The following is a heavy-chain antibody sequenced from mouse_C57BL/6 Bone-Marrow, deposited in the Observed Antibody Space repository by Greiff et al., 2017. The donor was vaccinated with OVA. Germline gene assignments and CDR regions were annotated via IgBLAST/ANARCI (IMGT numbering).Heavy chain of an antibody. CDR1: GYTFTDYY. Sequence: VHVKQSGPVLVKPGASVKMSCKASGYTFTDYYMNWVKQSHGKSLEWIGVINPYNGGTSYNQKFKGKATLTVDKSSSTAYMELNSLTSEDSAVYYCARWELGPRYFDVWGTGTTVTVSS. CDR2: INPYNGGT. J-gene: IGHJ1*03. D-gene: IGHD4-1*01. V-gene: IGHV1-19*01. CDR3: ARWELGPRYFDV.